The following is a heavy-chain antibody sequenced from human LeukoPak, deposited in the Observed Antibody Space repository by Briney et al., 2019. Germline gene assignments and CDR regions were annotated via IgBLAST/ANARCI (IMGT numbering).Heavy chain of an antibody. Sequence: GGSLRLSCAVSGFTFNSYAMMWVRQAPGKGPEWVSAISGSGGSTYYADSVKGRFTISRDNSKNTLYLQLNSLRADDTAVYYCARGLSYAVAYGDYWGQGTLVTVSS. CDR3: ARGLSYAVAYGDY. J-gene: IGHJ4*02. CDR2: ISGSGGST. V-gene: IGHV3-23*01. D-gene: IGHD6-19*01. CDR1: GFTFNSYA.